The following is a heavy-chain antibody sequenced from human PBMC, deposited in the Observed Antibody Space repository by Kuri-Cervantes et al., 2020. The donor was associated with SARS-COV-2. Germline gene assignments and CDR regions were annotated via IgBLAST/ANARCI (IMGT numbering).Heavy chain of an antibody. CDR1: GFSFRSYG. Sequence: GGSLRLSWAASGFSFRSYGMHWVRQAPGKGLEWVAIIWNDGSNKFYGDSVRGRFTTARDNSKNTLYLQMNSLRAEDTAVYYCARDSEGSTAFRPGYFYGMDVWGQGTTVTVSS. CDR3: ARDSEGSTAFRPGYFYGMDV. CDR2: IWNDGSNK. J-gene: IGHJ6*02. V-gene: IGHV3-33*01. D-gene: IGHD6-6*01.